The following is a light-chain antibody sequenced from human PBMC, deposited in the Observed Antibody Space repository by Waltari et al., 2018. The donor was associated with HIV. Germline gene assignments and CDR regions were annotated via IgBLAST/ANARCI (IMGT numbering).Light chain of an antibody. CDR2: GAS. CDR1: QSVSSN. CDR3: QQYSHWPSLT. V-gene: IGKV3-15*01. Sequence: TQSPATLSVSPGERTTLSCRASQSVSSNLAWYQQKPGQAPRLLIYGASTRATGVPARFSGSGSVTEFTLTISSLQSEDFAVYYCQQYSHWPSLTFGGGTKVEIK. J-gene: IGKJ4*01.